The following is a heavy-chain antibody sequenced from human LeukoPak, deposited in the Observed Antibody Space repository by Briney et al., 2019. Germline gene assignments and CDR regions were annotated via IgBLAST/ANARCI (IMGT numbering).Heavy chain of an antibody. Sequence: SVKVSCRASGGTFSSYAISWVRQAPGQGLEWMGGIIPIFGTANYAQKFQGRVTITADESTSTAYMELSSLRSEDTAVYYCARATPEADLYYYDSSGYYSAAFDIWGQGTMVTVSS. V-gene: IGHV1-69*13. CDR3: ARATPEADLYYYDSSGYYSAAFDI. D-gene: IGHD3-22*01. CDR1: GGTFSSYA. CDR2: IIPIFGTA. J-gene: IGHJ3*02.